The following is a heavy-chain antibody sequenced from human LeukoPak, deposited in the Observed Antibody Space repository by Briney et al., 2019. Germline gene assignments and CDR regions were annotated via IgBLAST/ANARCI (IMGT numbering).Heavy chain of an antibody. J-gene: IGHJ5*02. D-gene: IGHD4-17*01. V-gene: IGHV1-18*01. Sequence: ASVKVICKASGYTFSSYGISWVRQAPGPGLYLMGWISAYNGNTNYAQKLQGRVTMTTDTSTSTAYMELRSLRSDDTAVYYCARDDYDDYWRFFPWGQGTLVTVSS. CDR2: ISAYNGNT. CDR1: GYTFSSYG. CDR3: ARDDYDDYWRFFP.